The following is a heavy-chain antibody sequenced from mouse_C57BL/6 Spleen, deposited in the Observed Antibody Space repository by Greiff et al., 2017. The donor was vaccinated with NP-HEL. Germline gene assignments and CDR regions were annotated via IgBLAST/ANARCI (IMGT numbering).Heavy chain of an antibody. J-gene: IGHJ1*03. Sequence: QVQLQQSGPGLVAPSQSLYLSCTVSGFSLTSYGVSWVRQPPGKGLEWLGVIWGDGSTNYHSDHISRLSISKNNYKSQIFLKLNGLQTDDTATYYCAKCPWYFDVWGTGTTVTVSS. CDR2: IWGDGST. CDR3: AKCPWYFDV. V-gene: IGHV2-3*01. CDR1: GFSLTSYG.